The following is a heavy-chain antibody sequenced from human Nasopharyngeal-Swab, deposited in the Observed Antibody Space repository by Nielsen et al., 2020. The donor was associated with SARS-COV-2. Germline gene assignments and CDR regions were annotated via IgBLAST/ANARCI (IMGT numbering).Heavy chain of an antibody. CDR3: ARGGWLRKDYYYSYYYMDV. D-gene: IGHD5-24*01. J-gene: IGHJ6*03. CDR2: IIPVLPIT. V-gene: IGHV1-69*10. CDR1: GGTFSSYG. Sequence: SVKVSCKTSGGTFSSYGISWVRQAPGEGLEWMGGIIPVLPITRYAQKFQDRVTITADKSTSTAYMELSSLRSEDTAAYYCARGGWLRKDYYYSYYYMDVWGKGTTVTVSS.